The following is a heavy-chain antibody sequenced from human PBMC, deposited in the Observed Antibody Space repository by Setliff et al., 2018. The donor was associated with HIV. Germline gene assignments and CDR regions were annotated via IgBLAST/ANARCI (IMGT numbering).Heavy chain of an antibody. V-gene: IGHV3-11*01. CDR1: GFTFSDYY. D-gene: IGHD3-9*01. CDR3: VGHYYDPLTGYYVWFFDV. Sequence: GGSLRLSCAGSGSGGSGFTFSDYYMSWVRQAPGKGLEWLSYISSSGTTTYYADSVKDRFTISRDDSRNTLYLQMNSMKSDDTATYYCVGHYYDPLTGYYVWFFDVWGRGTLVTVSS. CDR2: ISSSGTTT. J-gene: IGHJ2*01.